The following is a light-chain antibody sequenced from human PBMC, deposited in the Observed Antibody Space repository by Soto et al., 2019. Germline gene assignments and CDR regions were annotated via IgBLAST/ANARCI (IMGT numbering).Light chain of an antibody. V-gene: IGLV2-14*01. J-gene: IGLJ1*01. CDR3: SPHTTYNTRV. Sequence: QSALTQPASVSGSPGQSIAISCTGTSSDVGGYNYVSWYQQHPDKAPKLIIHEVSNRPSGVSDRFPGSKSGNTASLSISGLQADDEADYYCSPHTTYNTRVFGSGTKVTVL. CDR1: SSDVGGYNY. CDR2: EVS.